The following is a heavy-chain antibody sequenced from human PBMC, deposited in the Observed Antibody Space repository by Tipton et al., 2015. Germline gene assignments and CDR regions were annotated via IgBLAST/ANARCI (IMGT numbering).Heavy chain of an antibody. CDR2: ISGSGAST. CDR1: GFTFGSYA. CDR3: AKGDRYGDYVVDHYFDY. V-gene: IGHV3-23*01. J-gene: IGHJ4*02. D-gene: IGHD4-17*01. Sequence: GSLRLSCAASGFTFGSYAMSWVRQAPGKGLEWVSAISGSGASTYYADSVKGRFTISRDNYKDTLYLQMNSLRAEDTAVYYCAKGDRYGDYVVDHYFDYWGQGTLVTVSS.